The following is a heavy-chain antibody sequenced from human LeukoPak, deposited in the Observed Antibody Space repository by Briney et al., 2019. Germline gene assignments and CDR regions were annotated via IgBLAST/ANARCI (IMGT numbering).Heavy chain of an antibody. Sequence: GGSLRLSCAASGLTFSSYWMSWVRQAPGKGLEWVANIKQDGSEKYYVDSVKGRFTISRDNAKNSLYLQMNSLRAEDTAVYYCARVTIFGYYYYYYGMDVWGQGTTVTVSS. J-gene: IGHJ6*02. CDR2: IKQDGSEK. CDR3: ARVTIFGYYYYYYGMDV. V-gene: IGHV3-7*01. CDR1: GLTFSSYW. D-gene: IGHD3-3*01.